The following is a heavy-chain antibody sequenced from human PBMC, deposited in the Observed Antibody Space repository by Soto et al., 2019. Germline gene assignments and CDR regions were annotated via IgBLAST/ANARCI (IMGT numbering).Heavy chain of an antibody. D-gene: IGHD6-13*01. J-gene: IGHJ4*02. CDR1: GYSVSSNSAA. CDR3: ARDLKGYSSSLYYFDY. V-gene: IGHV6-1*01. Sequence: SPSLSLPCVISGYSVSSNSAAWNLSRQSPSRGLEWLGRTYYRSKWYNDYAVSVKSRITINPDTSKNQFSLQLNSVTPEDTAVYYCARDLKGYSSSLYYFDYWGQGTLVTVSS. CDR2: TYYRSKWYN.